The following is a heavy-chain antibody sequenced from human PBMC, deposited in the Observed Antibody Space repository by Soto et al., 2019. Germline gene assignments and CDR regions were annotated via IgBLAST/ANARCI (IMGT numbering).Heavy chain of an antibody. V-gene: IGHV3-74*01. J-gene: IGHJ4*02. CDR3: ARDSPDVEMATVLDY. Sequence: PVGSLRLSCAASGFTFSSYWMHWVRQAPGKGLVWVSRINSDGSSTSYADSVKGRFTISRDNAKNTLYLQMNSLRAEDTAVYYCARDSPDVEMATVLDYWGQGTLVTVSS. CDR1: GFTFSSYW. D-gene: IGHD4-4*01. CDR2: INSDGSST.